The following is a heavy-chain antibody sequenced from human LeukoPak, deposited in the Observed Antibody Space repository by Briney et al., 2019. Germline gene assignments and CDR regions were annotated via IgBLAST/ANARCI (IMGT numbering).Heavy chain of an antibody. Sequence: GGSLRLSCAASGFTVSSNYMSWVRQAPGKGLEWVSVIYSGGSTYYADSVKGRFTISRDNSKNTLYLQMNSLSAEDTAIYYCAKRGNPAVGHHYLDVWGKGTTVSVSS. V-gene: IGHV3-53*01. D-gene: IGHD2-2*01. CDR1: GFTVSSNY. CDR3: AKRGNPAVGHHYLDV. CDR2: IYSGGST. J-gene: IGHJ6*03.